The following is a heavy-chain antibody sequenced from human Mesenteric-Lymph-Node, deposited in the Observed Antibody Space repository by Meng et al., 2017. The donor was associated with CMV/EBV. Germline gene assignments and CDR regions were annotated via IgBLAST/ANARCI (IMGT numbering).Heavy chain of an antibody. Sequence: SETLSLTCTVSGGSISNYYWSWIRQPPGKGLEWIGYIYYSGTTNYNPSLKSRVTLSVDTSKNHFSLKLSSVTAADTAVYYCARNIWGSSGYWTYDYWGQGTLVTVSS. CDR1: GGSISNYY. CDR3: ARNIWGSSGYWTYDY. V-gene: IGHV4-59*01. CDR2: IYYSGTT. J-gene: IGHJ4*02. D-gene: IGHD3-22*01.